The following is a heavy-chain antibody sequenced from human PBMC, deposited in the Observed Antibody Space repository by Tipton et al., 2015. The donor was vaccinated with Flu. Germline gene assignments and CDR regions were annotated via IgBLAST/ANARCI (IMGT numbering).Heavy chain of an antibody. CDR2: SHHTGNT. V-gene: IGHV4-38-2*01. J-gene: IGHJ4*02. D-gene: IGHD3-22*01. CDR3: ARLTPYYYDSIAYYYFDY. CDR1: GDSVGSDYY. Sequence: TLSLTCSVSGDSVGSDYYWGWIRQSPGEGLEWIGNSHHTGNTYYNPALKSRVTISVDRSKNQFSLKLISVTAADTAVYYCARLTPYYYDSIAYYYFDYWGQGTLVTVSS.